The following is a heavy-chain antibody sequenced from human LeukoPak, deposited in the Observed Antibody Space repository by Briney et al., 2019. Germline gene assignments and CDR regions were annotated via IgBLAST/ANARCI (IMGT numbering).Heavy chain of an antibody. CDR2: IYYSGST. CDR3: ARQSNGDYPGEPIWFDP. D-gene: IGHD4-17*01. CDR1: GGSISSSSYY. V-gene: IGHV4-39*01. Sequence: PSETLSLTCTVSGGSISSSSYYWGWIRQPPGKGLEWIGSIYYSGSTYYNPSLKSRVTISVDTSKNQFSLKLSSVTAADTAVYYCARQSNGDYPGEPIWFDPWGQGTLVTVSS. J-gene: IGHJ5*02.